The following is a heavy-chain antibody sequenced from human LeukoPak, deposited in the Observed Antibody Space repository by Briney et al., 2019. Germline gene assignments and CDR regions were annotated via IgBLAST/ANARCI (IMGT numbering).Heavy chain of an antibody. V-gene: IGHV4-61*01. CDR3: ASAKRSSWYLYPYYYYGMDV. Sequence: SETLSLTCTVSGGSVSSGSYYWSWIRQPPGKGLEWIGYIYYSGSTNYNPSLKSRVTISVDTSKNQFSLKLSSVTAADTAVYYCASAKRSSWYLYPYYYYGMDVWGQGTTVTVSS. CDR2: IYYSGST. D-gene: IGHD6-13*01. J-gene: IGHJ6*02. CDR1: GGSVSSGSYY.